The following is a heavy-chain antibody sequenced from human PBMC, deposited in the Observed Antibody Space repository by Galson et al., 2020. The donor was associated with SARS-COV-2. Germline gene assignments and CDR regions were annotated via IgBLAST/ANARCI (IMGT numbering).Heavy chain of an antibody. CDR3: ARGGGSYLYYFDY. J-gene: IGHJ4*02. CDR2: ISYDGSNK. Sequence: GGSLRLSCAASGFTFSSYAMHWVRQAPGKGLEWVAVISYDGSNKYYADSVKGRFTISRDNSKNTLYLQMNSLRAEDTAVYYCARGGGSYLYYFDYWGQGTLVTVYS. V-gene: IGHV3-30-3*01. D-gene: IGHD1-26*01. CDR1: GFTFSSYA.